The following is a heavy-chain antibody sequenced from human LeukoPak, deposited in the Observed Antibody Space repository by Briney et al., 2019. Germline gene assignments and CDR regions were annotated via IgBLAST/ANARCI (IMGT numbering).Heavy chain of an antibody. CDR3: AREVTLYY. CDR2: IKQDGSEK. D-gene: IGHD4-23*01. CDR1: GFTFSDYY. Sequence: GGSLRLSCVASGFTFSDYYMSWVRQPPGKGLEWVANIKQDGSEKYYVDSVKGRFTISRDNAKNSLFLQMNSLRAEDTAVYYCAREVTLYYWGQGTLVTVSS. V-gene: IGHV3-7*01. J-gene: IGHJ4*02.